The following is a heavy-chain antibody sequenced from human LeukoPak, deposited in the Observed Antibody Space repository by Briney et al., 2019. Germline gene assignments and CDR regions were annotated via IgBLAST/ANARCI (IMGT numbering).Heavy chain of an antibody. CDR2: ISSSSSYV. J-gene: IGHJ4*02. V-gene: IGHV3-21*01. CDR3: ATFGVWGVISY. D-gene: IGHD3-10*01. Sequence: GGSLRLSCAASGFTFSSYSMNWVRQAPGKGLEWVSSISSSSSYVYYADSVKGRFTISRDNAKNSLYLQMNSLRAEDTAVYYCATFGVWGVISYWGQGTLVTVSS. CDR1: GFTFSSYS.